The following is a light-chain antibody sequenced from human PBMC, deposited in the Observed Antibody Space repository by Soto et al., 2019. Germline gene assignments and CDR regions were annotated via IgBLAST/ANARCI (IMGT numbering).Light chain of an antibody. CDR1: QSVSSN. Sequence: EIVMTQSPATLSVSPGERATLSCRASQSVSSNLAWYQHKPGQAPRLLIYGASTRATGIPARFSGSGSGTEFTLTISSLQSEDFATYYCQQYNSYEWTFGQGTKVDIK. J-gene: IGKJ1*01. V-gene: IGKV3-15*01. CDR2: GAS. CDR3: QQYNSYEWT.